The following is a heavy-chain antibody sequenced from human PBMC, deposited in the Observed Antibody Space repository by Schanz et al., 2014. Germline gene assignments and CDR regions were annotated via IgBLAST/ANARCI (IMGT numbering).Heavy chain of an antibody. V-gene: IGHV1-69*04. CDR2: ISPLLGVA. CDR3: ATCSGGTCHAKPVLDN. J-gene: IGHJ4*02. D-gene: IGHD2-15*01. Sequence: QVPLVQSGAEVKKPGSSVTVSCKPSGGTFVTFFFTWVRQAPGQGPQWMGRISPLLGVANYAQEFQGRLTITADTSTSTAYMELSSLRSEDTAVYYCATCSGGTCHAKPVLDNWGQGTLVTVSS. CDR1: GGTFVTFF.